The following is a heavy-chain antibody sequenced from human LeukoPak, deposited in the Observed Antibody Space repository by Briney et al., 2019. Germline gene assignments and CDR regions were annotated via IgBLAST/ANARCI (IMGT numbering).Heavy chain of an antibody. CDR3: ARDLRGSGNYEFDY. CDR2: ISGSGGST. CDR1: GFTFSSYA. J-gene: IGHJ4*02. D-gene: IGHD3-10*01. Sequence: GGSLRLSCAASGFTFSSYAMSWVRQAPGKGLEWVSAISGSGGSTYYADSVKGRFTISRDNSKNTLYLQMNSLRDDDTAVYYCARDLRGSGNYEFDYWGQGTLVTVSS. V-gene: IGHV3-23*01.